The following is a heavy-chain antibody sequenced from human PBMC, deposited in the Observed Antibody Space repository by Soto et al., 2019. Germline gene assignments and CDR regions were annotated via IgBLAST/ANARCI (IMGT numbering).Heavy chain of an antibody. CDR2: IYPGDSDT. Sequence: GESLKISCKGSGYSFTSYWIGWVRQMPGKGLEWMGIIYPGDSDTRYSPSFQGQVTISADKSISTAYLQWSSLKASDTAMYYCARRITNYYDSSGYYYAPYWYFELRGRGTLVTVSS. D-gene: IGHD3-22*01. J-gene: IGHJ2*01. CDR1: GYSFTSYW. V-gene: IGHV5-51*01. CDR3: ARRITNYYDSSGYYYAPYWYFEL.